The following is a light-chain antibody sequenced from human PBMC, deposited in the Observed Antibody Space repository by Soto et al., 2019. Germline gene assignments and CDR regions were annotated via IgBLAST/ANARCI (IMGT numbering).Light chain of an antibody. CDR2: ETS. J-gene: IGKJ1*01. Sequence: EIVLTQSQGTLSLSPGERATLSCRASQSVRDSHLAWYQQTPGQAPSLLIYETSSRATGIPDRFRGSGSGTEFALTITRVEPEDVAMYFCQQYGSSPGTFGQGTKVEI. CDR3: QQYGSSPGT. CDR1: QSVRDSH. V-gene: IGKV3-20*01.